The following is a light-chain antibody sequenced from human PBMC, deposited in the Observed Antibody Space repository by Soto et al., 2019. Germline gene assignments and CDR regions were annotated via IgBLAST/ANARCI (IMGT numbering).Light chain of an antibody. Sequence: DIQMTQSPSTLSASVGDRVTITCWASQTVSSWLAWYQQTPGKAPKLLIYKASSLESGVPSRFSGSGSGTEFTLTISSLQPDDFATYYCQQYNSNPLTFGGGTKVDIK. J-gene: IGKJ4*01. CDR2: KAS. V-gene: IGKV1-5*03. CDR1: QTVSSW. CDR3: QQYNSNPLT.